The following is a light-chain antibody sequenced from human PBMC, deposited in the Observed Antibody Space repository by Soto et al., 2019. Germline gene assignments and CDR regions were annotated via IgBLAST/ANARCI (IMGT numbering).Light chain of an antibody. CDR3: QQTYSPPPIT. CDR2: ASS. J-gene: IGKJ5*01. V-gene: IGKV1-39*01. Sequence: DIQITQSPSTLSASVGARVTMPCRASQSVSNWLAWYQQKPGKAPKLLIYASSVLQSGVPSRFSGSGSGTDFTLTISSLQPEDFATYYCQQTYSPPPITVGQGTRLEN. CDR1: QSVSNW.